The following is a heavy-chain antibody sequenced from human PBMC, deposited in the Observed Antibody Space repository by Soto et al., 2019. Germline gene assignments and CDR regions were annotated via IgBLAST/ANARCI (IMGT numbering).Heavy chain of an antibody. J-gene: IGHJ6*02. V-gene: IGHV3-30-3*01. Sequence: VQLVESGGGVVQPGRSLRLSCAASGFTFSSYAMHWVRQAPGKGLEWVAVISYDGSNKYYADSVKGRFTISRDNSKNTLYLQMNSLRAEDTAVYYCARDNQQNYYYGMDVWGQGTTVTVSS. CDR2: ISYDGSNK. CDR1: GFTFSSYA. CDR3: ARDNQQNYYYGMDV.